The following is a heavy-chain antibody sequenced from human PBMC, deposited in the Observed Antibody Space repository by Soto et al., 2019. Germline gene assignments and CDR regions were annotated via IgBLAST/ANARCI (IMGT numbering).Heavy chain of an antibody. V-gene: IGHV4-39*01. CDR2: IYYSGST. CDR3: VGSGRWEKPQGY. Sequence: QLQVQESGPGLVKPSEALSLTCTVSGVSISSSSYYWGWIRQPPGKGLEWVGSIYYSGSTYSSPSLKSRVTLSADTSRNQFSLKMNSLTATDTAVYYCVGSGRWEKPQGYWGRGTLVTVSS. J-gene: IGHJ4*02. CDR1: GVSISSSSYY. D-gene: IGHD1-26*01.